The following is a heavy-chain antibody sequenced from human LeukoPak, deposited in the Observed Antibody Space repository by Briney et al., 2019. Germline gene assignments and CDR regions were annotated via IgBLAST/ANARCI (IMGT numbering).Heavy chain of an antibody. Sequence: SQTLSLTCAISGDSVSSKSAAWNWIRQSPSRGLEWLGRTYYRSKWYDDFAVSVKSRIAINPDTSKNQFSLQLNSVTPEDTAMYYCARVRAEFTSGSAFDVWGQGTMVTVSS. V-gene: IGHV6-1*01. CDR3: ARVRAEFTSGSAFDV. CDR1: GDSVSSKSAA. J-gene: IGHJ3*01. CDR2: TYYRSKWYD. D-gene: IGHD1-26*01.